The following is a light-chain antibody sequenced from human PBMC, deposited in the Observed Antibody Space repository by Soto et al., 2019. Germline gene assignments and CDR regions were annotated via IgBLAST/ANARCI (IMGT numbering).Light chain of an antibody. CDR1: SGHSSYA. V-gene: IGLV4-69*01. CDR3: QTSGTVAMI. CDR2: VNTDGSH. J-gene: IGLJ2*01. Sequence: QAVLTQSPSASASLGASVKLTCTVSSGHSSYAIAWHRQQPEKGPRYLLKVNTDGSHSKGDGIPDRFSGSSSGAEHYLTISSLQSEDEADYYCQTSGTVAMILGGGTKLTVL.